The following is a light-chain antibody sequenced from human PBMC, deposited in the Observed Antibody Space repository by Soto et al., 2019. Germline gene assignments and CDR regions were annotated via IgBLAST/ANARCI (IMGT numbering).Light chain of an antibody. CDR1: SSDVGGYNY. V-gene: IGLV2-14*01. CDR3: SSYTSSSGYV. Sequence: QSVLTQPASVSGSPGQSITISCTGTSSDVGGYNYVSWYQQHPGKAPKLMIYDVSNRPSGVSNRFSGSKSGNTASLTISGRQAEDEADYYCSSYTSSSGYVFGTGTKVTVL. CDR2: DVS. J-gene: IGLJ1*01.